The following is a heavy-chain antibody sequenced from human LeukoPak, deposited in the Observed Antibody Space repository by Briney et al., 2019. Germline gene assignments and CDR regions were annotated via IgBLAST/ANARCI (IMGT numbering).Heavy chain of an antibody. CDR3: ARAEDYYDSNGYYVGTSSAFDI. CDR2: IYYSGST. J-gene: IGHJ3*02. D-gene: IGHD3-22*01. V-gene: IGHV4-39*01. CDR1: GGSISSSSYY. Sequence: SEALSLTCTVSGGSISSSSYYWGWIRQPPGKGLEWIGSIYYSGSTYYNPSLKSRVTISVDTSKNQFSLKLSSVTAADTAVYYCARAEDYYDSNGYYVGTSSAFDIWGQGTMVTVSS.